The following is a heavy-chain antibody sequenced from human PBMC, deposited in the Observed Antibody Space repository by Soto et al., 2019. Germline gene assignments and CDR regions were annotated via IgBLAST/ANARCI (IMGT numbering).Heavy chain of an antibody. J-gene: IGHJ3*02. D-gene: IGHD3-22*01. CDR3: AAAANYYDSSGYFPDAFDI. CDR1: GFTFTSSA. CDR2: IVVGSGNT. V-gene: IGHV1-58*01. Sequence: GASVKVSFKASGFTFTSSAVQWVRQARGQRLEWIGWIVVGSGNTNYAQKFQERVTITRDMSTSTAYMELSSLRSEDTAVYYCAAAANYYDSSGYFPDAFDIWGQGTMVTVSS.